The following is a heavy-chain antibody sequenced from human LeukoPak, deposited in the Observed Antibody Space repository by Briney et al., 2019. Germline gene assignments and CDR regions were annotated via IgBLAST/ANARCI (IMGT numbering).Heavy chain of an antibody. V-gene: IGHV1-46*01. CDR3: ARGVQDYYDSRKLDY. Sequence: ASVKVSCKASGYTFTSYYMHWVRQAPGQGLEWMGIINPSGGSTSYAQKFQGRVTMTRDMSTSTVYLELSSLRSEGTAVYYWARGVQDYYDSRKLDYWGQGTLVTVSS. CDR2: INPSGGST. CDR1: GYTFTSYY. J-gene: IGHJ4*02. D-gene: IGHD3-22*01.